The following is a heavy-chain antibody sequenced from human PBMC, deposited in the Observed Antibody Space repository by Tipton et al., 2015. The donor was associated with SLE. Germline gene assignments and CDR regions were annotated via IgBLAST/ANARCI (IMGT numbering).Heavy chain of an antibody. V-gene: IGHV4-59*11. D-gene: IGHD2-2*01. CDR1: SGSISSHY. J-gene: IGHJ4*02. CDR2: IYYSGST. CDR3: ARGDCSSTSCLDY. Sequence: GLVKPSETLSLTCTVSSGSISSHYWSWIRQPPGKGLEWIGYIYYSGSTSYNPSLKSRVTMSVDTSKNQFSLRLSSVTAADTAVYYCARGDCSSTSCLDYWGQGTLVTVSS.